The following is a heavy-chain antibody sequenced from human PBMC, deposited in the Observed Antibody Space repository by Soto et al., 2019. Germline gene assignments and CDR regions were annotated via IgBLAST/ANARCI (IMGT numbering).Heavy chain of an antibody. CDR3: ARGWLGPDV. CDR1: GFTLSGGS. J-gene: IGHJ6*04. V-gene: IGHV3-74*01. Sequence: EVQLVESGGGLVQPGGSLRLSCAASGFTLSGGSMHWVRQAPGKGLVWVSGIDNAGTDSTYADSVKGRFTSSRYNTKNMLNLKMNTLRTDDSALYYCARGWLGPDVWGKGTTVTVSS. D-gene: IGHD3-10*01. CDR2: IDNAGTDS.